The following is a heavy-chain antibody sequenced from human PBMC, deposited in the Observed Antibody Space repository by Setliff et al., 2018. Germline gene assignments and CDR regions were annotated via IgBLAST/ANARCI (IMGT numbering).Heavy chain of an antibody. CDR1: GYSFSNFW. CDR2: IHPGDSHT. CDR3: ARHGLELRPYYNWFDP. J-gene: IGHJ5*02. D-gene: IGHD1-7*01. V-gene: IGHV5-51*01. Sequence: PGESLKISCKGSGYSFSNFWIGWVRQMPGKGLEWMGIIHPGDSHTRYSPSFQGQVTISADKSISTAYLQWSSLKASDTAMYYCARHGLELRPYYNWFDPWGQGTLVTVSS.